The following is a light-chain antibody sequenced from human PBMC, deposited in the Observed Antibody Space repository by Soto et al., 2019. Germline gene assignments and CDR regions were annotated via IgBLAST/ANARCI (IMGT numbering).Light chain of an antibody. Sequence: AIQLTQSPSSLSASVGDRVTITCRASQGISSALAWYQQKPGKAPKLLIYDASSLESGVPSRFSGSGSGTDFTLTISSLQPEDFATYYCQQFNSYLHYTFGQGTKLEIK. CDR1: QGISSA. J-gene: IGKJ2*01. CDR3: QQFNSYLHYT. CDR2: DAS. V-gene: IGKV1-13*02.